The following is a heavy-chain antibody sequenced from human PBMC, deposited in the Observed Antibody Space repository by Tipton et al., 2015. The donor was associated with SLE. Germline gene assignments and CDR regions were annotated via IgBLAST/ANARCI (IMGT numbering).Heavy chain of an antibody. CDR1: GYTFSDYY. Sequence: QLVQSGAEMKKPGASVKVSCKASGYTFSDYYMHWVRQAPGQGLEWMGWIYTNSGSTNYAQRFQGRVTMTRDTSINTAYMDMSGLTSDDTAVYYCATGVGTVREIVSADSWGQGTLVTVSS. CDR2: IYTNSGST. D-gene: IGHD3-3*01. CDR3: ATGVGTVREIVSADS. V-gene: IGHV1-2*02. J-gene: IGHJ5*01.